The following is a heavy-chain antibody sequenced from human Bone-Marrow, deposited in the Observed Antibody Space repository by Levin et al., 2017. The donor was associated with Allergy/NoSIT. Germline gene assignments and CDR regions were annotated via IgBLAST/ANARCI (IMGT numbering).Heavy chain of an antibody. CDR2: IGTAGDT. V-gene: IGHV3-13*01. CDR1: GFTFSSYD. CDR3: ARDESPVVVVPAAVRGMDV. J-gene: IGHJ6*02. Sequence: GESLKISCAASGFTFSSYDMHWVRQATGKGLEWVSAIGTAGDTYYPGSVKGRFTISRENAKNSLYLQMNSLRAGDTAVYYCARDESPVVVVPAAVRGMDVWGQGTTVTVSS. D-gene: IGHD2-2*01.